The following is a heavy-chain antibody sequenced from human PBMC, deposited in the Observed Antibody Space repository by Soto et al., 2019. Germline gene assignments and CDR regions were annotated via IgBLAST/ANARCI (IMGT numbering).Heavy chain of an antibody. CDR2: IYHSGST. V-gene: IGHV4-4*02. CDR1: GFSISSSNW. J-gene: IGHJ4*02. Sequence: SETLSLTCAVSGFSISSSNWWSWVRQPPGKGLEWIGEIYHSGSTNYNPSLKSRVTISVDKSKNQFSLKLSSVTAADTAVYYCARGAFIVSPCTGFDYWGQGTPVTVSS. CDR3: ARGAFIVSPCTGFDY. D-gene: IGHD3-16*02.